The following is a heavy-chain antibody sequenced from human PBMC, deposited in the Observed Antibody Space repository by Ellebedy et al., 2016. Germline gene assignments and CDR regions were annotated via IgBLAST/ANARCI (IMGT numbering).Heavy chain of an antibody. CDR1: GFTFDNYA. D-gene: IGHD3-10*02. V-gene: IGHV3-9*01. CDR2: ISWSSGIR. J-gene: IGHJ4*02. Sequence: GGSLRLSXAASGFTFDNYAMHWVRQAPGKGLEWVSGISWSSGIRDYADSVKGRFTISRDNAKNSLYLQMNSLRVEDTALYFCAKDFVRGLGRGNSFEYWGQGTPVSVSS. CDR3: AKDFVRGLGRGNSFEY.